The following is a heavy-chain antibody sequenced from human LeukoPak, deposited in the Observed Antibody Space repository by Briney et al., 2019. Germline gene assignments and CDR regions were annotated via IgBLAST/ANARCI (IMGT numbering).Heavy chain of an antibody. Sequence: ASVKVSCKASGGTFSSYAISWVRQAPGQGLEWMGGIIPIFGTAIYAQKFQGRVTMTEDTSTDTAYMELSSLRSEDTAVYYCATGKYSSGWYYYYGMDVWGQGTTVTVSS. D-gene: IGHD6-19*01. CDR2: IIPIFGTA. V-gene: IGHV1-69*06. CDR3: ATGKYSSGWYYYYGMDV. J-gene: IGHJ6*02. CDR1: GGTFSSYA.